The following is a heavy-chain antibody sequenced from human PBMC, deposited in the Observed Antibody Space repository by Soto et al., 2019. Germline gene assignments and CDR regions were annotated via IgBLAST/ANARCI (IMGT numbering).Heavy chain of an antibody. CDR3: GRGRSGQIVVFY. D-gene: IGHD1-26*01. Sequence: ASVKVSCKASGYTFTGHYIHWVRQAPEQGPEWMGEIGPESGATKSAQKFQGRVTMTRDMSITLTYMELNNLRPDDTAVYYCGRGRSGQIVVFYWGQETSVPVSS. CDR2: IGPESGAT. CDR1: GYTFTGHY. J-gene: IGHJ4*02. V-gene: IGHV1-2*02.